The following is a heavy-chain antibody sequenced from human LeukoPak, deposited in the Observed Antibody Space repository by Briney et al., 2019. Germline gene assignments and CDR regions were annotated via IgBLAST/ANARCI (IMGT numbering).Heavy chain of an antibody. CDR1: GGSISSYY. V-gene: IGHV4-59*08. CDR3: ARHVHRRYYYDSSGYYYRFDY. J-gene: IGHJ4*02. D-gene: IGHD3-22*01. Sequence: PSETLSLTCTVSGGSISSYYWSWIRQPPGKGLEWIGYIYYSGSTYYNPSLKSRVTISVDTSKNQFSLKLSSVTAADTAVYYCARHVHRRYYYDSSGYYYRFDYWGQGTLVTVSS. CDR2: IYYSGST.